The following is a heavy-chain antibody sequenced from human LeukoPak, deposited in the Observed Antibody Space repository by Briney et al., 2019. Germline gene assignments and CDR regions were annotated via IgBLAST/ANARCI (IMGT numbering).Heavy chain of an antibody. Sequence: GGSLRLSCAASRFTFSSYNMNWVRQAPGKGLEWVANIKQDGSEKYYVDSVKGRFTISRDNAKNSLYLQMNSLRAEDTAVYYCARGAGRWRFCTGDSCYSTWFDPWGQGTLVTVSS. V-gene: IGHV3-7*03. J-gene: IGHJ5*02. CDR2: IKQDGSEK. CDR3: ARGAGRWRFCTGDSCYSTWFDP. CDR1: RFTFSSYN. D-gene: IGHD2-15*01.